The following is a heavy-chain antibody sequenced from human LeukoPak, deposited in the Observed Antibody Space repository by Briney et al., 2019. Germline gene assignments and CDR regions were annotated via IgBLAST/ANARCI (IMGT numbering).Heavy chain of an antibody. V-gene: IGHV4-59*01. D-gene: IGHD3-22*01. CDR3: ARADYYYDSSGYTYLFDY. Sequence: SETLSLTCTVSGGSISYYYWGWIRQPPGKGLEWIGYIYYSGSTNYHPSLKSRVTISVDTSKNQFSLNLSSVTAADTAVYYWARADYYYDSSGYTYLFDYWGQGILVTVSS. CDR2: IYYSGST. J-gene: IGHJ4*02. CDR1: GGSISYYY.